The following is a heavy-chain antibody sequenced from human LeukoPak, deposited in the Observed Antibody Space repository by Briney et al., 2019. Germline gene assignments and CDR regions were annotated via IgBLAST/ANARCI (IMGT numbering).Heavy chain of an antibody. CDR2: IYYSGTT. V-gene: IGHV4-39*01. Sequence: SETLSLTCTVSGGSISSSSYYWGWIRQPPGKGLEWIGSIYYSGTTYYNPSLKSRATISVDTSKNQFSLKLTTVTAADTAVYYCARQGYGAFDYWGQGTLVTVSS. D-gene: IGHD5-12*01. CDR1: GGSISSSSYY. J-gene: IGHJ4*02. CDR3: ARQGYGAFDY.